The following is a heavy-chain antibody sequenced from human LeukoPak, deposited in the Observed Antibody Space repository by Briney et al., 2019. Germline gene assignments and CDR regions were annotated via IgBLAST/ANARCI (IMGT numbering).Heavy chain of an antibody. CDR2: ISYNNDTI. D-gene: IGHD2-21*02. CDR1: GFTLDDYA. Sequence: GRSLRLSCAASGFTLDDYAMHWVRQAPGKGLEWVSGISYNNDTIAYADSVKGRFTISRDNAKNSLYLQMNSLRAEDTALYYCAKDYCGGDCYSGWYFDLWGRSTLVTVSS. J-gene: IGHJ2*01. CDR3: AKDYCGGDCYSGWYFDL. V-gene: IGHV3-9*01.